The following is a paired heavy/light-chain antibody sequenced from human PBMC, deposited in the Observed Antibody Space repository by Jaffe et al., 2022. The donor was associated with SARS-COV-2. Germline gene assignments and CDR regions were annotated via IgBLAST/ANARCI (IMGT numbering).Light chain of an antibody. CDR3: QQFYDTPYT. V-gene: IGKV4-1*01. CDR2: WAS. Sequence: DIVMTQSPDSLAVSLGERATINCKSSQSLLSNNKNFLTWYQQKPGQPPKMLINWASTRESGVPDRFSGSGSGTDFTLTISSLQAEDVAVYYCQQFYDTPYTFGQGTKLEIK. J-gene: IGKJ2*01. CDR1: QSLLSNNKNF.
Heavy chain of an antibody. J-gene: IGHJ4*02. CDR2: LFSSGRT. Sequence: QVQLQESGPGLVKPSETLSLTCTGSGGSISSYYYHWNWIRQYPGKGLEWVACLFSSGRTVYNPSLRSRATISLDTSKNQFSLKLSSVTAADTAVYYCARDNDVSGTGSFDYWGQGALVTVSS. CDR3: ARDNDVSGTGSFDY. CDR1: GGSISSYYYH. D-gene: IGHD3-10*01. V-gene: IGHV4-31*03.